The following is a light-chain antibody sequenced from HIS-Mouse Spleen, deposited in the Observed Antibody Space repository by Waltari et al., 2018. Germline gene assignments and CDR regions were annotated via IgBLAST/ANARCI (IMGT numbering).Light chain of an antibody. Sequence: QSVLTQPPSASGTPGQRVTISCSGSSSNIGSNYVYWYQQLPGTAPKLLIYRNNQRPSGVPDRVSGSKSGTSASLAISGLRSEDEADYYCAAWDDSLSGHYVFGTGTKVTVL. CDR2: RNN. V-gene: IGLV1-47*01. J-gene: IGLJ1*01. CDR3: AAWDDSLSGHYV. CDR1: SSNIGSNY.